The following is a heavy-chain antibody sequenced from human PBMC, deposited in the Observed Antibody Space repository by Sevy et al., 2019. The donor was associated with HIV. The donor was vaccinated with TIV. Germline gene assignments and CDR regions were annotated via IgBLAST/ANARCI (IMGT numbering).Heavy chain of an antibody. Sequence: ASVKVSCKASGGTFSSYAISWVRQAPGQGLEWMGGIIPIFGTANYAQKFQGRVMITADKSTSTAYMELSSLRSEDTAVYYCAIPRGGYDGEYYFDYWGQGTLVTVSS. D-gene: IGHD5-12*01. V-gene: IGHV1-69*06. CDR3: AIPRGGYDGEYYFDY. J-gene: IGHJ4*02. CDR1: GGTFSSYA. CDR2: IIPIFGTA.